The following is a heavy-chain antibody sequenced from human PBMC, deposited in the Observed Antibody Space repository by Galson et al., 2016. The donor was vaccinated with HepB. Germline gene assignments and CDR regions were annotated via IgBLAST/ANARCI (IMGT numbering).Heavy chain of an antibody. J-gene: IGHJ4*02. V-gene: IGHV1-46*01. CDR1: GYAFTKFY. Sequence: SVKVSCKASGYAFTKFYIHWVRQAPGQGLEWMGIINTTAGSTTYEQKFQGRVSMTRDTSTSTVYMELNSLTSEDTAVYFCARSYSSKYFDYWGQGTLVTVSS. CDR3: ARSYSSKYFDY. CDR2: INTTAGST. D-gene: IGHD2-2*01.